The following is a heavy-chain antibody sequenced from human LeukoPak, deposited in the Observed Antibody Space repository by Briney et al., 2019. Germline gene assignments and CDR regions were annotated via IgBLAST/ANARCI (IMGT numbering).Heavy chain of an antibody. V-gene: IGHV4-31*03. J-gene: IGHJ6*02. CDR3: ARHVAQGYYYYYGMDV. CDR1: GGSISRGGYY. D-gene: IGHD2-15*01. CDR2: IYYSGST. Sequence: SETLSLTCTVSGGSISRGGYYWSWIRQHPGKGLGWIGYIYYSGSTYYNPSLKSRVTISVDTSKNQFSLKLSSVTAADTAVYYCARHVAQGYYYYYGMDVWGQGTTVTVSS.